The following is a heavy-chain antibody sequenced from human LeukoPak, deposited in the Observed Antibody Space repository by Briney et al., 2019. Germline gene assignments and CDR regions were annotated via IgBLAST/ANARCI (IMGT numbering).Heavy chain of an antibody. CDR2: FDPEDGET. CDR1: GYTLTELS. D-gene: IGHD6-19*01. J-gene: IGHJ4*02. V-gene: IGHV1-24*01. CDR3: ATVPIGSGWYRPPPHDY. Sequence: ASVKVSCKVSGYTLTELSMHWVRQAPGKGLEWMGGFDPEDGETIYAQKFQGRVTMTEDTSTDTAYTELSSLRSEDTAVYYCATVPIGSGWYRPPPHDYWGQGTLVTVSS.